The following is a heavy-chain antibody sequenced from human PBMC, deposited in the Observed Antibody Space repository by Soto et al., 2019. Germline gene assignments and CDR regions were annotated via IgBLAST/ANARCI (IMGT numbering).Heavy chain of an antibody. V-gene: IGHV3-33*01. CDR1: GFTFSSYG. CDR3: ARDGLSIAAAGELDY. J-gene: IGHJ4*02. Sequence: QVQLVESGGGVVQPGRSLRLSCAASGFTFSSYGMHWVRQAPGKGLEWVAVIWYDGSNKYYADSVKGRFTISRDNSKNTLYLQMNSLRAEDTAVYSCARDGLSIAAAGELDYWGQGTLVTVSS. CDR2: IWYDGSNK. D-gene: IGHD6-13*01.